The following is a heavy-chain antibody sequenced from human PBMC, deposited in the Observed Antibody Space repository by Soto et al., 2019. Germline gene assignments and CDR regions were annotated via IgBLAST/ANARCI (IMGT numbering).Heavy chain of an antibody. V-gene: IGHV1-69*06. CDR1: GGTFSSYA. CDR3: ARTDTAMAAPNDSYFDY. CDR2: VIPISGTA. D-gene: IGHD5-18*01. J-gene: IGHJ4*02. Sequence: QVQLLQSGAEVKKPGSSVKVSCKASGGTFSSYAISWVRQAPGQGREWMGGVIPISGTANYAQKFQGRVTITADKSTSTAYMELSSLRSEDTAVYYCARTDTAMAAPNDSYFDYWGQGTLVTVSS.